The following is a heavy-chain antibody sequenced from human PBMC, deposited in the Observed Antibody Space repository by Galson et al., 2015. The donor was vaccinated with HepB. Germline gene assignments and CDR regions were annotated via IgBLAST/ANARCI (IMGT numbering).Heavy chain of an antibody. CDR1: GFTVSSNY. V-gene: IGHV3-53*01. CDR2: IYSGGST. D-gene: IGHD3-22*01. J-gene: IGHJ6*02. CDR3: ASDSSGYYFRYYYYYGMDV. Sequence: LRLSCAASGFTVSSNYMSWVRQAPGKGLEWVSVIYSGGSTYYADSVKGRFTISRDNSKNTLYLQMNSLRAEDTAVYYCASDSSGYYFRYYYYYGMDVWGQGTTVTVSS.